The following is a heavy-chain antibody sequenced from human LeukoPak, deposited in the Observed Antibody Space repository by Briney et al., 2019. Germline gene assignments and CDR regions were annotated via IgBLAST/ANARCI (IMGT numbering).Heavy chain of an antibody. CDR1: GDSVPNNNAA. Sequence: SQTLSLTCAISGDSVPNNNAAWNWIRQSPSRGLEWLGRTYYRSKWYKDYAVSVKSRITINPDTSKNQFSLQPYSVTPEDTAIYYCVRGYSGHMDVWSQGTTVTVSS. CDR3: VRGYSGHMDV. V-gene: IGHV6-1*01. CDR2: TYYRSKWYK. D-gene: IGHD5-12*01. J-gene: IGHJ6*02.